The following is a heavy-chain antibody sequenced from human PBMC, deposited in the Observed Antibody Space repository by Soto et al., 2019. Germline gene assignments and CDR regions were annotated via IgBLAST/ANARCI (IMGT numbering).Heavy chain of an antibody. CDR1: GGSISSGDYY. CDR2: IYYSGST. D-gene: IGHD3-9*01. J-gene: IGHJ5*02. Sequence: QVQLQESGPGLVKPSQTLSLTCTVSGGSISSGDYYWSWIRQPPGKGLEWIGYIYYSGSTYYNPSLKSRVTISVDTSKNQFSLTLSSVTAADTAVYYCASARVLRYFDWLLYGWFDPWGQGTLVTVSS. V-gene: IGHV4-30-4*01. CDR3: ASARVLRYFDWLLYGWFDP.